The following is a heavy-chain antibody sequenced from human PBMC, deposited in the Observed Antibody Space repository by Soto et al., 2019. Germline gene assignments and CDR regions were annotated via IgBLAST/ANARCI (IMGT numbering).Heavy chain of an antibody. D-gene: IGHD6-25*01. Sequence: GGSLRLSCAASGFTFSSYSMNWVRQAPGKGLEWVSSISSSSKYIYYADSMKGRFTISRDNAKNSLYLQINSLRAEDTAVYYWARDLGPAAGWDYWGQGTLVTVSS. J-gene: IGHJ4*02. CDR1: GFTFSSYS. V-gene: IGHV3-21*01. CDR3: ARDLGPAAGWDY. CDR2: ISSSSKYI.